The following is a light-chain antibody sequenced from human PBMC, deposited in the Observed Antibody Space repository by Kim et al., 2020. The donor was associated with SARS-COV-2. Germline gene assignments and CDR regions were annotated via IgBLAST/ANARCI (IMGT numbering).Light chain of an antibody. Sequence: SASVGNRITITCRASQGVSNYLAWFQQTPRKVPDRLFYAASSLQSGVPSRFSGSGSGTEFTLSISSLQPEDFATYYCLQHSDYPYTFGQGTKLEI. CDR3: LQHSDYPYT. CDR2: AAS. V-gene: IGKV1-17*03. J-gene: IGKJ2*01. CDR1: QGVSNY.